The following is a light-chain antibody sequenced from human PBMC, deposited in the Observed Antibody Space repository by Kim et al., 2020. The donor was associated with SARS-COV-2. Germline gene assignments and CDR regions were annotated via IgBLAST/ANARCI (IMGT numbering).Light chain of an antibody. CDR1: QSISSW. CDR3: QQYSSYSLT. Sequence: DIQMTQSPSTLSASVGDRVTITCRASQSISSWLAWYQQKLGKAPKLLIYDASNLESGVPSRFSGSGSGTEFTLTISSLQPDDFATYYCQQYSSYSLTFGGGTKVDIK. J-gene: IGKJ4*01. V-gene: IGKV1-5*01. CDR2: DAS.